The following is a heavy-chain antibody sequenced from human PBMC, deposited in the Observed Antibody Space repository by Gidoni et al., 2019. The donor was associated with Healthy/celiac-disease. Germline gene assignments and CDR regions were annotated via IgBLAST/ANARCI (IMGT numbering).Heavy chain of an antibody. CDR3: ARSPSGCSGGSCYSDWYFDL. Sequence: EVQLVESGGGVVRPGGSLRLSCAASGFTFDDYGMSLVRQAPGKGLEWVSGINWNGGSTGYADSVKGRFTISRDNAKNSLYLQMNSLRAEDTALYHCARSPSGCSGGSCYSDWYFDLWGRGTLVTVSS. J-gene: IGHJ2*01. D-gene: IGHD2-15*01. CDR2: INWNGGST. CDR1: GFTFDDYG. V-gene: IGHV3-20*01.